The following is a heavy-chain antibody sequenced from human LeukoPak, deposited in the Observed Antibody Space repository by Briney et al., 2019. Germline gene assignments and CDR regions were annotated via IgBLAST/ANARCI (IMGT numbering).Heavy chain of an antibody. D-gene: IGHD2-21*01. Sequence: GGSLRLSCAASGFTFSNHAMSWVRRAPGKGLEWVSTISESGDITYYADSVKGRFTISRDNFKNTLYLQMDSLTAEDTAVFYCACGSSGTHHEGYWGQGTLVTVSS. J-gene: IGHJ4*02. CDR1: GFTFSNHA. V-gene: IGHV3-23*01. CDR3: ACGSSGTHHEGY. CDR2: ISESGDIT.